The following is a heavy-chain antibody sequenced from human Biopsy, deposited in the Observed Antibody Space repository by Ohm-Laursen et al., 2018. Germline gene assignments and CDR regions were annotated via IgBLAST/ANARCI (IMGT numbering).Heavy chain of an antibody. V-gene: IGHV4-34*01. J-gene: IGHJ6*02. CDR3: ASVAGPRTDYYYSNMDV. Sequence: SQTLSLTCAVYDGSFSGYYWSWLRQSPGMGLEWIGEINPSGGTNYNPPLAGRVSISLDTSKIHLALKLSSVTAADTAVYYCASVAGPRTDYYYSNMDVWGRGTTVTVSS. CDR2: INPSGGT. D-gene: IGHD2-2*01. CDR1: DGSFSGYY.